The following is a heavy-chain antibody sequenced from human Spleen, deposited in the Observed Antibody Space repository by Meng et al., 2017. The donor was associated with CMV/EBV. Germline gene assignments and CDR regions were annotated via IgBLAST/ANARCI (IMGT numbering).Heavy chain of an antibody. D-gene: IGHD2-2*01. J-gene: IGHJ4*02. V-gene: IGHV1-69*05. CDR3: ARSNIVGLPATKGLDS. CDR2: IIPIFGTA. Sequence: SVKVSCKAPGGTFSSYVISWVRQAPGQGLEWMGGIIPIFGTANYAQKFQGRVTITTDESTSSAYMELSSLRSEDTAMYYCARSNIVGLPATKGLDSWGQGTLVTVSS. CDR1: GGTFSSYV.